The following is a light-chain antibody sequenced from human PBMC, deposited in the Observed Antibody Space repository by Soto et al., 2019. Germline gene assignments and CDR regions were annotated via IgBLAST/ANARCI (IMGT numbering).Light chain of an antibody. CDR2: AAS. Sequence: DIQMTQSPYSLSASVGDRVTITCRASQSISSYLNWYQQKPGKAPELLIYAASSLQSGVPSSFSGSGSGTDFTLTISSLQPEDFATYYCQQSYTTPLTFGGGTKVEIK. J-gene: IGKJ4*01. CDR1: QSISSY. CDR3: QQSYTTPLT. V-gene: IGKV1-39*01.